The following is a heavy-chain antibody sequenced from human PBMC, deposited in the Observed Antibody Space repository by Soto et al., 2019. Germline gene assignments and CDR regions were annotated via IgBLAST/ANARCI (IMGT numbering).Heavy chain of an antibody. J-gene: IGHJ4*02. CDR1: GFTFSSYA. CDR2: ISYDGSNK. V-gene: IGHV3-30-3*01. Sequence: QVQLVESGVCVVQPGSSLRLSCAASGFTFSSYAMHWVRQAPGKGLEWVAVISYDGSNKYYADSVKGRFTISRDNSKNTLYLQMNSLRAEDTAVYYCARPSAKAAMVHFNYWGQGTLVTVSS. D-gene: IGHD5-18*01. CDR3: ARPSAKAAMVHFNY.